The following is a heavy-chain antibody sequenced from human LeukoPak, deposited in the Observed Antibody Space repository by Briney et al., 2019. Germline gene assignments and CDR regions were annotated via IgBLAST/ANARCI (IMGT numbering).Heavy chain of an antibody. CDR2: IYTSGST. CDR3: ARDPGAAAESGAFDI. Sequence: SETLSLTRTVSGGSISSYYWSWIRQPAGKGLEWIGRIYTSGSTNYNPSLKSRVTMSVDTAKNQFSLKLSSVTAADTAVYYCARDPGAAAESGAFDIWGQRTMVTVSS. J-gene: IGHJ3*02. V-gene: IGHV4-4*07. D-gene: IGHD6-13*01. CDR1: GGSISSYY.